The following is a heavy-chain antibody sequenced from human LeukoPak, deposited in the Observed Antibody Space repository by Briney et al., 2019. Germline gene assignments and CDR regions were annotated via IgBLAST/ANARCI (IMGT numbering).Heavy chain of an antibody. CDR1: GFTVSSNY. Sequence: GGSLRLSRAASGFTVSSNYMSWVRQAPGKGLEWVSVIYSGGSTYYADSVKGRFTISRDNSKNTLYLQMNSLRAEDTAVYYCARAYSSGRKPYYFDYWGQGTLVTVSS. D-gene: IGHD6-19*01. J-gene: IGHJ4*02. CDR2: IYSGGST. CDR3: ARAYSSGRKPYYFDY. V-gene: IGHV3-66*01.